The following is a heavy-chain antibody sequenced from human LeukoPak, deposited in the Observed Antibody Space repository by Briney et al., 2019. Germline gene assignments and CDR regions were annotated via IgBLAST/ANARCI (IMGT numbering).Heavy chain of an antibody. V-gene: IGHV3-21*01. CDR3: ARGGFGSGTRSLALDI. J-gene: IGHJ3*02. Sequence: GGSLRLSCAASGFTFSSYSMNWVRQAPGKGLEWVSSISSSSSYIYYADSVKGRFTISRDNAKNSLYLQMNSLRAEDTAVYYCARGGFGSGTRSLALDIWGQGTMVTVSS. D-gene: IGHD1-26*01. CDR1: GFTFSSYS. CDR2: ISSSSSYI.